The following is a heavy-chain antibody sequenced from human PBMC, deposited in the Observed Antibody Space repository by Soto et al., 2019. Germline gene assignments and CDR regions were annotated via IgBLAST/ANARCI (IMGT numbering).Heavy chain of an antibody. CDR1: GLTVSSNY. V-gene: IGHV3-53*02. D-gene: IGHD3-10*01. Sequence: EVQLVETGGGLIQPGGSLRPSCAASGLTVSSNYMNWVRQAPGKGLEWVSVLYSGGSTHYAGSVKGRFIISRDNSKNTLYLQMNSLRVEDTAVYYCARDRPGDEGDGFDIWGHGTMVTVSS. CDR2: LYSGGST. CDR3: ARDRPGDEGDGFDI. J-gene: IGHJ3*02.